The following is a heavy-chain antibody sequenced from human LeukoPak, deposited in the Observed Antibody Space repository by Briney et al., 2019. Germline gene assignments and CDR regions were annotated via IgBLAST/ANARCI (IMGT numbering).Heavy chain of an antibody. Sequence: SETLSLTCTVSGGSIRGGIYYWSWIRQPAGKGLEWIGRIYTSGSTNYNPSLKSRVTISVDTSKNQFSLNLTSVTAADTAVYYCARLRWLQLGYFDYWGQGTLVTVSS. CDR2: IYTSGST. CDR1: GGSIRGGIYY. D-gene: IGHD5-24*01. J-gene: IGHJ4*02. V-gene: IGHV4-61*02. CDR3: ARLRWLQLGYFDY.